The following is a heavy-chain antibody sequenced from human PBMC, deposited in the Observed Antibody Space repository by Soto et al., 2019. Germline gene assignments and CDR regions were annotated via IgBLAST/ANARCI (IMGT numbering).Heavy chain of an antibody. J-gene: IGHJ2*01. V-gene: IGHV1-3*05. Sequence: QVQLVQSGAEEKKPGASVKVSCKASGYTFTSYAMHWVRQAPGQRLEWMGWINAGNGNTKYSQKFQGRVTITGDTSASTAYMELSSLRSEDTAVYSCARGANDFINCDWYFDKCGRSTLVTVST. CDR2: INAGNGNT. CDR3: ARGANDFINCDWYFDK. D-gene: IGHD4-4*01. CDR1: GYTFTSYA.